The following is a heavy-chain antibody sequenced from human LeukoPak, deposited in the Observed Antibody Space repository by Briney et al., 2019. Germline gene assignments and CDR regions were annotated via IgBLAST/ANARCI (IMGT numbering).Heavy chain of an antibody. Sequence: ASVKVSCKASGYTFTSYYMHWVRQAPGQGLEWMGIINPSGGSTSYAQKFQGRVTMTRDTSASTAYMELSSLRSEDTAVYYCARALKWKPFSFDYWGQGTLVTVSS. D-gene: IGHD1-20*01. V-gene: IGHV1-46*01. CDR3: ARALKWKPFSFDY. CDR1: GYTFTSYY. J-gene: IGHJ4*02. CDR2: INPSGGST.